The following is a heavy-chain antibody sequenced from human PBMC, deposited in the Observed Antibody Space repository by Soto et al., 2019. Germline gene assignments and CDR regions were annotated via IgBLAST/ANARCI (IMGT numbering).Heavy chain of an antibody. J-gene: IGHJ3*02. CDR1: EFSCSSYG. Sequence: GPLRLSCPASEFSCSSYGMNWVRQAPGEGRDWVSYISGSDNTIYYVDSVKGRFTISRDNAKNSLYLQMNSLRVEDTAVYYCARDVPDTSMGRHGAFDIWGQGTMVTVSS. D-gene: IGHD5-18*01. CDR2: ISGSDNTI. V-gene: IGHV3-48*03. CDR3: ARDVPDTSMGRHGAFDI.